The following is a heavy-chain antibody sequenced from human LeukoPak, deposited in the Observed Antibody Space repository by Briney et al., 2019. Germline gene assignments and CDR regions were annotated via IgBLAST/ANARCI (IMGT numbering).Heavy chain of an antibody. CDR2: ISNSSDYI. D-gene: IGHD2-15*01. Sequence: PGGSLRLSCAASGLTFNTYSMNWVRQAPGKGLEWVSSISNSSDYIYYADSMKGRFTISRDSYKNTLYLQMNSLRAEDAAVYYCAKAPVTTCSGAYCYPFDYWGQGTLVTVSS. V-gene: IGHV3-21*04. J-gene: IGHJ4*02. CDR1: GLTFNTYS. CDR3: AKAPVTTCSGAYCYPFDY.